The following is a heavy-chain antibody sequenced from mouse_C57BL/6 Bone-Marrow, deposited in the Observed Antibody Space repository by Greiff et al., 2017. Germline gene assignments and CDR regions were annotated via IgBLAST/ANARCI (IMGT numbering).Heavy chain of an antibody. V-gene: IGHV1-55*01. CDR2: IYPGSGST. D-gene: IGHD1-1*01. CDR3: ASYYYGSSSFDV. CDR1: GYTFTSYW. J-gene: IGHJ1*03. Sequence: QVQLQRPGAELVKPGASVKMSCKASGYTFTSYWITWVKQRPGQGLEWIGDIYPGSGSTNYNEKFKSKATLTVDTSSSTAYMQLSSLTSEDSAVYYCASYYYGSSSFDVWGTGTTVTVSS.